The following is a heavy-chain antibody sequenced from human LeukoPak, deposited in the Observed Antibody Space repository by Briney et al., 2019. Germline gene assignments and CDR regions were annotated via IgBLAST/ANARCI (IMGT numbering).Heavy chain of an antibody. D-gene: IGHD1-26*01. Sequence: PSETLSLTCAVYGGSFSGYYWSWIRQPPGKGLEWIGEINHSGGTNYNPSLKSRVTISVDTSKNQFSLKLSSVTAADTAVYYCARGGGSYSDYWGQGTLVTVSS. CDR2: INHSGGT. CDR3: ARGGGSYSDY. V-gene: IGHV4-34*01. CDR1: GGSFSGYY. J-gene: IGHJ4*02.